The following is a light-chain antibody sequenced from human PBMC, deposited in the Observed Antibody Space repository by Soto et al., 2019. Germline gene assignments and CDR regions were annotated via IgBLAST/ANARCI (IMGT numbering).Light chain of an antibody. Sequence: EIVLTQSPGTLSLSPGERATLSCRASQSVSSSSYLAWYQQKPGQAPRLLIYGASRRATGIPDRFSGSGSATDFTLTISRLEPEDCAVYYCRQYGSSPSYTFGQGTKLEIK. CDR3: RQYGSSPSYT. CDR1: QSVSSSSY. CDR2: GAS. J-gene: IGKJ2*01. V-gene: IGKV3-20*01.